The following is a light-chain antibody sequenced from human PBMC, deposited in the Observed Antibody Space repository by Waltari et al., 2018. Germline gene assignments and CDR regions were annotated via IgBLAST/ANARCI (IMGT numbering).Light chain of an antibody. Sequence: DIVMTQTPLSMHITTGEPASIYCRSSQSLLHSNGNTYLHWYLQKPGQSPQLLIYGGSNRASGVPDRFSGSGSGTDFTLKISKVEAEDVGVYYCVQAIAFPFTFGPGTKLDIK. CDR2: GGS. V-gene: IGKV2-40*01. J-gene: IGKJ3*01. CDR1: QSLLHSNGNTY. CDR3: VQAIAFPFT.